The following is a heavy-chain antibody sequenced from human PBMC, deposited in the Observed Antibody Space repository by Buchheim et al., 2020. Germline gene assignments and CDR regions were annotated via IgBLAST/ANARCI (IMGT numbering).Heavy chain of an antibody. CDR1: GFTFSSYS. CDR2: ISSSSSTI. J-gene: IGHJ4*02. CDR3: ASEEIAARPMVFDY. Sequence: EVQLVESGGGLVQPGGSLRLSCAASGFTFSSYSMNWVRQAPGKGLEWVSYISSSSSTIYYADSVKGRFTISRDNAKNSLYLQMNSLRAEDTAVYYCASEEIAARPMVFDYWGQGTL. D-gene: IGHD6-6*01. V-gene: IGHV3-48*01.